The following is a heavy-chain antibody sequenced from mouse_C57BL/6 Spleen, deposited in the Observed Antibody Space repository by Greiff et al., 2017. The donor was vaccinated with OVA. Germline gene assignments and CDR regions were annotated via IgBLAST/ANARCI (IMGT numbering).Heavy chain of an antibody. Sequence: LVESGPGLVKPSQSLSLTCSVTGYSITSGYYWNWIRQFPGNKLEWMGYISYDGSNNYNPSLKNRISITRDTSKNQFFLKLNSVTTEDTATYYCARRDSNWYFDVWGTGTTVTVSS. D-gene: IGHD2-5*01. J-gene: IGHJ1*03. V-gene: IGHV3-6*01. CDR2: ISYDGSN. CDR1: GYSITSGYY. CDR3: ARRDSNWYFDV.